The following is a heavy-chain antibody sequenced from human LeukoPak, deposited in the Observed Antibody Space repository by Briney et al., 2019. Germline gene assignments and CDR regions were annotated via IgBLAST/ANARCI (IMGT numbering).Heavy chain of an antibody. Sequence: GGSLRLSCAASGFTFSSYAMSWVRQAPGKGLEWVSVISGSGGSTYYADSVKGRFTISRDNSKNTLYLQMSSLRAEDTAVYYCAKDHTNSGYDSYWGQGTLVTVSS. D-gene: IGHD5-12*01. V-gene: IGHV3-23*01. CDR2: ISGSGGST. J-gene: IGHJ4*02. CDR1: GFTFSSYA. CDR3: AKDHTNSGYDSY.